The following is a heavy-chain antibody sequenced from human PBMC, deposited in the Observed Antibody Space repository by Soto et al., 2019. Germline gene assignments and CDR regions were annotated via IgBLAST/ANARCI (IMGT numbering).Heavy chain of an antibody. V-gene: IGHV1-69*06. D-gene: IGHD1-7*01. CDR2: IIPIYDAA. CDR3: ATGTRENYNYWYFDL. J-gene: IGHJ2*01. Sequence: QVQLVQSGAELKKPGSSVKVSCKVSGGSFGKLAISWLRHAPGHVPEWVAGIIPIYDAANYADDFRGRITLTADKSTATAYMELSSLRSEDTAIYYCATGTRENYNYWYFDLLGRGTLITVSS. CDR1: GGSFGKLA.